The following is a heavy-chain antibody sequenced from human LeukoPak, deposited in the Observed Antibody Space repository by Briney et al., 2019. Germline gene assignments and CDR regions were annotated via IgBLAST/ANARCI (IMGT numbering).Heavy chain of an antibody. CDR1: GGSISRSSYY. V-gene: IGHV4-39*01. CDR3: ASDRSGYFGNNDY. D-gene: IGHD6-19*01. CDR2: VYYSGST. J-gene: IGHJ4*02. Sequence: PSETLSLTCTVSGGSISRSSYYWDWIRQPPGRGLEWIGSVYYSGSTYYNPSLKSRVTRSVDTSKNQFSQKLSSVTAADTAVYYCASDRSGYFGNNDYWGQGALVTVSS.